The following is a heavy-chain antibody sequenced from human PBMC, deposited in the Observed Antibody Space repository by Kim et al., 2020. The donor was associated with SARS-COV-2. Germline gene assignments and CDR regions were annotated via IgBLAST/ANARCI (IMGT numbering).Heavy chain of an antibody. Sequence: YADSVKGRFTISRDNSKNTLYLQMNSLRAEDTAVYYCAKWRDGWYRTFDYWGQGTLVTVSS. D-gene: IGHD6-19*01. J-gene: IGHJ4*02. CDR3: AKWRDGWYRTFDY. V-gene: IGHV3-23*01.